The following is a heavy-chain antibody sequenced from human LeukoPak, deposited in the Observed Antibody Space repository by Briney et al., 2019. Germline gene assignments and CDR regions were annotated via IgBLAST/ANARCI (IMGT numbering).Heavy chain of an antibody. CDR2: ISTTSSYI. D-gene: IGHD3-22*01. CDR1: KFTFSDYS. CDR3: ARPRDDYYDSSGYPPGY. V-gene: IGHV3-21*01. J-gene: IGHJ4*02. Sequence: GGSLRLSCAASKFTFSDYSMSWVRQAPGKGLEWVSSISTTSSYIYYADSVKGRFTISRDNAKNSLYLQMNSLRAEDTAVYYCARPRDDYYDSSGYPPGYWGQGTLVTVSS.